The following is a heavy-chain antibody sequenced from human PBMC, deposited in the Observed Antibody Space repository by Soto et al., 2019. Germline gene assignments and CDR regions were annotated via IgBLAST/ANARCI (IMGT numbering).Heavy chain of an antibody. CDR1: RFTFSDAW. Sequence: EMQLVQSGGGLVQPGGSLRLSCAASRFTFSDAWLNWIRQAPGKGLEWVARIKPKSEGETADYPAPVRGRFTNSRDDSQNTLHLQMDSLKTEDAAVYYCATVPYSSGATWGLGVLVTVSS. D-gene: IGHD6-19*01. CDR3: ATVPYSSGAT. V-gene: IGHV3-15*07. CDR2: IKPKSEGETA. J-gene: IGHJ4*02.